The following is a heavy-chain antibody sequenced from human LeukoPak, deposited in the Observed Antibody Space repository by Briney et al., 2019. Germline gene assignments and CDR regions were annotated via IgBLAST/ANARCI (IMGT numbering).Heavy chain of an antibody. V-gene: IGHV3-48*03. D-gene: IGHD3-10*01. CDR1: GFTFSSYE. Sequence: GGSLRLSCAASGFTFSSYEMNWVRQAPGKGLEWVSYISSSGSTIYYADSVKGRFTISRDNAKNSLYLQMNSLRAEDTAVYHCAREGGSGSYYNPPFMGFDYWGQGTLVTVSS. J-gene: IGHJ4*02. CDR2: ISSSGSTI. CDR3: AREGGSGSYYNPPFMGFDY.